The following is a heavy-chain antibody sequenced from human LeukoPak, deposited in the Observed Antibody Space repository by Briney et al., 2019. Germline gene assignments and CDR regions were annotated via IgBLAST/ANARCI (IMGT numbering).Heavy chain of an antibody. D-gene: IGHD2-2*01. V-gene: IGHV3-20*04. Sequence: GGSLRLSCAASGFTFDDYGMSWVRQAPGKGLELVSGINWNGGSTGYADSVKGRFTISRDNAKNSLYLQMNSLRAEDTALYYCARYCSSTSRYYYYYMDVWGKGTTVTVSS. CDR1: GFTFDDYG. CDR3: ARYCSSTSRYYYYYMDV. CDR2: INWNGGST. J-gene: IGHJ6*03.